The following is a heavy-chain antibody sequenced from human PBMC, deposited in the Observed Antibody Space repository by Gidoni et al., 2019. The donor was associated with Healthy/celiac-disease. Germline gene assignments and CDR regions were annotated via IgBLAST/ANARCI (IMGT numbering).Heavy chain of an antibody. D-gene: IGHD6-6*01. J-gene: IGHJ6*03. CDR3: ARQLQLGPPRWYYYMDV. CDR1: GGSISSSSYY. V-gene: IGHV4-39*01. CDR2: IYYSGST. Sequence: QLQMQESGPGLVKPSETLTIPCTVAGGSISSSSYYWGWIRQPPGKGLEWIGSIYYSGSTYYNPSLKSRVTISVDTSKNQFSLKLSSVTAADTAVYYCARQLQLGPPRWYYYMDVWGKGTTVTVSS.